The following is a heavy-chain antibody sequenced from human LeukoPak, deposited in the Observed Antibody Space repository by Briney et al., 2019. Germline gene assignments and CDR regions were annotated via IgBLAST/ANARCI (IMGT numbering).Heavy chain of an antibody. Sequence: SETLSLTCTVSGASISSSRDYWGWIRQTPGKGLEWIGSIYYLGNTYYNASLKSRVNMSLDKSKNQFSLKLNSVTAADTAVYYCARLYYYYDSSGYYYIWFDPWGQGTLVTVSS. V-gene: IGHV4-39*01. J-gene: IGHJ5*02. D-gene: IGHD3-22*01. CDR1: GASISSSRDY. CDR2: IYYLGNT. CDR3: ARLYYYYDSSGYYYIWFDP.